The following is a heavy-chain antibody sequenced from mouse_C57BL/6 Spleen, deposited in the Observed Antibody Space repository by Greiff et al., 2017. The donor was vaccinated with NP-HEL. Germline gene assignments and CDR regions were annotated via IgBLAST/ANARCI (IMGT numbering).Heavy chain of an antibody. CDR3: ARSLGYGSSSYYAMDY. J-gene: IGHJ4*01. D-gene: IGHD1-1*01. CDR1: GYSFTGYF. Sequence: VQLQQSGPELVKPGDSVKISCKASGYSFTGYFMNWVMQSHGKSLEWIGRINPYNGDTFYNQKFKGKATLTVDKSSSTAHMELRSLTSEDSAVYYCARSLGYGSSSYYAMDYWGQGTSVTVAS. V-gene: IGHV1-20*01. CDR2: INPYNGDT.